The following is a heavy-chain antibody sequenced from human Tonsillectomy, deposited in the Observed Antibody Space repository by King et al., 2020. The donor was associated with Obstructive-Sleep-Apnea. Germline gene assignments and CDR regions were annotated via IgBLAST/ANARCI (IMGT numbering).Heavy chain of an antibody. V-gene: IGHV3-21*01. D-gene: IGHD5-12*01. Sequence: VQLVESGGGLVKPGGSLRLSCAASGFTFRSYRMNWVLQAPGKGLEWVSSISSSSSYIYYADSVKGRFTIARDNAKNSLYLQMNSLRAEDTAVYYCARDISYSGYESYYYYYYGMDVWGQGTTVTVSS. J-gene: IGHJ6*02. CDR3: ARDISYSGYESYYYYYYGMDV. CDR2: ISSSSSYI. CDR1: GFTFRSYR.